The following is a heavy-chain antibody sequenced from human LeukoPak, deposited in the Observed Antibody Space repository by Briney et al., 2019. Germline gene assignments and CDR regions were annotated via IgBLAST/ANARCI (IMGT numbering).Heavy chain of an antibody. CDR1: GYAFTSYD. V-gene: IGHV1-8*01. CDR2: MNPNTGHT. CDR3: ARGRTDCNNGVCYSNYYYMDV. J-gene: IGHJ6*03. Sequence: ASVKVSCKTSGYAFTSYDINWVRQAPGQGLEWMGWMNPNTGHTGSAEQFQGRVTMTRNTSISTAYMELSSQKSEDTATYYCARGRTDCNNGVCYSNYYYMDVWGKGTTVTVSS. D-gene: IGHD2-8*01.